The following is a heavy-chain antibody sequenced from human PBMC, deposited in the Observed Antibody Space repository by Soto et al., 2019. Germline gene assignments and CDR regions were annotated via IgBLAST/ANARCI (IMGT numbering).Heavy chain of an antibody. CDR3: ARYLQAGTDNVEGFAP. Sequence: QVQLVESGGGVVQPGRSLRLSCAASGFSISRSAMHWVRQAPGKGLEWVAVIAYDGSNRWYADSAKGRFTISRDNSKNTVYLQMSSLRGEDTAVYYCARYLQAGTDNVEGFAPWGQGTVVTVSS. V-gene: IGHV3-30*04. J-gene: IGHJ5*02. CDR2: IAYDGSNR. D-gene: IGHD1-1*01. CDR1: GFSISRSA.